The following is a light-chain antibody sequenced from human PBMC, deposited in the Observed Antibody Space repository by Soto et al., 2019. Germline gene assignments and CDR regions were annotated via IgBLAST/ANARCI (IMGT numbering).Light chain of an antibody. Sequence: QSALTQPSSWSGSPGQSITISCTGTISDVGAYKYVSWYQQHPGKVPKLIIYGVSNRPSGVSNRFSGSKSGNTALLTISGLQPEDEADYYCSSFTGTTTIDVFGTGTKVNVL. CDR1: ISDVGAYKY. V-gene: IGLV2-14*03. CDR2: GVS. CDR3: SSFTGTTTIDV. J-gene: IGLJ1*01.